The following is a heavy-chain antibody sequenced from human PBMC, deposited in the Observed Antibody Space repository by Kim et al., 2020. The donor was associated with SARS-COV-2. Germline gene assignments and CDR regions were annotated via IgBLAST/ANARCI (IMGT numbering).Heavy chain of an antibody. Sequence: ASVKVSCKASGFTFTNYFKHWVRQAPGQGLEWLGIINPIGGSTFYAQEVQGRVSMARDTSTSTVYMELSSLRSEDTAVYYCARGTNDYGRGFDYWGQGTL. CDR1: GFTFTNYF. D-gene: IGHD4-17*01. V-gene: IGHV1-46*04. CDR2: INPIGGST. CDR3: ARGTNDYGRGFDY. J-gene: IGHJ4*02.